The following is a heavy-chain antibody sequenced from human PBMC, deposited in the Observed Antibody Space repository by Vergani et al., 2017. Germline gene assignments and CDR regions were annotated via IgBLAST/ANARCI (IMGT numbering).Heavy chain of an antibody. J-gene: IGHJ6*03. CDR3: ARAFYSYYYMDV. Sequence: QVQLQESGPGLVKPSQTLSLTCTVSGSSISSGSYYWSWIRQPAGKGLEWIGRIYTSGSTNYNPSLKSRVTMSVDTSKNQFSLKLSSVTAADTAVYYCARAFYSYYYMDVWGKGTTVTVSS. CDR2: IYTSGST. CDR1: GSSISSGSYY. V-gene: IGHV4-61*02. D-gene: IGHD2-21*01.